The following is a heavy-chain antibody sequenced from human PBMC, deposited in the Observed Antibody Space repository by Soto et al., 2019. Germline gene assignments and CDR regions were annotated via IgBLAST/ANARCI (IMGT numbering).Heavy chain of an antibody. J-gene: IGHJ4*02. V-gene: IGHV4-34*01. CDR3: ARRQDTVTIGY. D-gene: IGHD4-4*01. CDR2: INHSGST. Sequence: RQPPGKGLEWIGEINHSGSTNYXXXXXXXXTISVDTSXNQXXXXXXXXTAADTAVYYCARRQDTVTIGYWGQGTLVTVSS.